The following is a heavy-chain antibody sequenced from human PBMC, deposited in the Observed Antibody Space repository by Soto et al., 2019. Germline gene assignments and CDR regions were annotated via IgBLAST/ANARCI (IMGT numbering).Heavy chain of an antibody. CDR3: ARGILRPNHYMDV. D-gene: IGHD1-26*01. CDR2: IYDSGSA. Sequence: QVQLQETGPGLVKPSQTLSLTCIVSGDSISRGGYFWTWIRQHPGKGLEWIGYIYDSGSAFYNPSLKSRVTMSVYTSKNPFSLNLRSVTAADTAVFYCARGILRPNHYMDVWGKGTAVAVSS. J-gene: IGHJ6*03. V-gene: IGHV4-31*03. CDR1: GDSISRGGYF.